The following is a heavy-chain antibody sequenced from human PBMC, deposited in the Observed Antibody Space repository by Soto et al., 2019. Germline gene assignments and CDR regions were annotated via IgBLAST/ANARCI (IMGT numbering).Heavy chain of an antibody. CDR3: AKGRYAMGV. V-gene: IGHV6-1*01. CDR1: GDSVSSDTTS. J-gene: IGHJ6*02. D-gene: IGHD2-2*01. CDR2: TYYRSKWFN. Sequence: SQTLSLTCAISGDSVSSDTTSWTWIRQSPSRGLEWLGRTYYRSKWFNDYAVSMESRITINPDTSRNHFSLQLSSVTPEDTAVYYCAKGRYAMGVWGQGTTVTVSS.